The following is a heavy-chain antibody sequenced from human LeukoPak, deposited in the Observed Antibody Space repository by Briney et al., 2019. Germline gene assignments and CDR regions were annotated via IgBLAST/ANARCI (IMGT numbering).Heavy chain of an antibody. CDR2: ISAYNGNT. CDR3: ARDGVRVRGPYGDYRY. V-gene: IGHV1-18*04. D-gene: IGHD4-17*01. Sequence: ASVKVSCKASGYTFTSYYMRWVRQAPGQGLEWMGWISAYNGNTNYAQKLQGRVTTTTDTSTSTAYMELRSLRSDDTAVYYCARDGVRVRGPYGDYRYWGQGTLVTVSS. J-gene: IGHJ4*02. CDR1: GYTFTSYY.